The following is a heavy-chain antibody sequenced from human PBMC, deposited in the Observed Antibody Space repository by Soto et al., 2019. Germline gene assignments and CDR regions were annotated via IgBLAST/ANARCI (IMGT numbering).Heavy chain of an antibody. Sequence: SETLSLTCTVSGGSISNSSYYWGWLRQPPGKGLEWIGSIFYSGSTYYNPSLKSLATISVDTSKNQFSLRLSSVTAADTAVYYCACIFSWGYSDGFYYYGMDVWVQGTTVT. V-gene: IGHV4-39*01. CDR3: ACIFSWGYSDGFYYYGMDV. J-gene: IGHJ6*02. D-gene: IGHD5-18*01. CDR1: GGSISNSSYY. CDR2: IFYSGST.